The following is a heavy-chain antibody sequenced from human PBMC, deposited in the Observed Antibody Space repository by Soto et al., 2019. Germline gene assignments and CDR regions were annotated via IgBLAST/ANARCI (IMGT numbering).Heavy chain of an antibody. D-gene: IGHD2-15*01. V-gene: IGHV1-18*01. CDR1: GYTFTNFG. Sequence: QVQLVQSGAEVKKPGASVKVSCKASGYTFTNFGISWXXXXXGQGLEWMGWISAYNGNTNYAQKFQGRVTMTTDTXXXXXXXXXXXXXXXXXXXXXXXXXXTPIDYWGQGTLVTVSS. J-gene: IGHJ4*02. CDR2: ISAYNGNT. CDR3: XXXXTPIDY.